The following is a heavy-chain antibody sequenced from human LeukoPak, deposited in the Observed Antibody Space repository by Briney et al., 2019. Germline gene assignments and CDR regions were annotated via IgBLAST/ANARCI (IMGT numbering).Heavy chain of an antibody. Sequence: PSETLSLTGTVSGDSISGYYWSWIRQPPGRGLEWIGYVHSSGSTNYNPSLKSRVTISIDPSKNQFSLKVTSVTTADTAVYYCARSGSYSGTFDYWGQGTLVTVSS. CDR1: GDSISGYY. CDR3: ARSGSYSGTFDY. D-gene: IGHD1-26*01. V-gene: IGHV4-59*01. J-gene: IGHJ4*02. CDR2: VHSSGST.